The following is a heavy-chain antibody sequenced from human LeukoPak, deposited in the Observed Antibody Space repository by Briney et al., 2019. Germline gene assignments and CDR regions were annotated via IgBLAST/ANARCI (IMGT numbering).Heavy chain of an antibody. CDR1: GFSVSSNY. V-gene: IGHV3-74*01. Sequence: PGGSLRLSCEASGFSVSSNYMSWVRQAPGKGLEWVSGISWNSGSIGYADSVKGRFTISRDNAKNTLYLQMNSLRAEDTAVYYCARCGSGSYYNVLVYWGQGTLVTVSS. J-gene: IGHJ4*02. D-gene: IGHD3-10*01. CDR3: ARCGSGSYYNVLVY. CDR2: ISWNSGSI.